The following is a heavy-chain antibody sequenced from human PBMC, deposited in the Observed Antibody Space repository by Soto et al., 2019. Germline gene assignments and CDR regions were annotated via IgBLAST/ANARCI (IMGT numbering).Heavy chain of an antibody. CDR1: GGSISSGGYY. J-gene: IGHJ4*02. D-gene: IGHD2-15*01. CDR3: ARLTGYCSGGSCYSGSHFDY. V-gene: IGHV4-31*03. CDR2: IHHSGST. Sequence: SETLSLTCNVSGGSISSGGYYWTWIRQHPGKGLEWIGNIHHSGSTFYNPSLKSRVSISVDTSKNQFSLKLSSVTAADTAVYYCARLTGYCSGGSCYSGSHFDYWGQGTLVTVSS.